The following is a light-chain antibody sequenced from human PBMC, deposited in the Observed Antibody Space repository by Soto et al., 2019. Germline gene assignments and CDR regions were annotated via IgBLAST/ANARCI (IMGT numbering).Light chain of an antibody. Sequence: QSVLTQPASVSGSPGQSITISCTGTSSDVGSYNLVTWYQQHPGKAPNLMIYEGSKRPSGVSNRFSGSKSGNTASLTISGLQAEDEAVYYCCSYAGSSTFVFGTGTKVTVL. V-gene: IGLV2-23*03. J-gene: IGLJ1*01. CDR2: EGS. CDR1: SSDVGSYNL. CDR3: CSYAGSSTFV.